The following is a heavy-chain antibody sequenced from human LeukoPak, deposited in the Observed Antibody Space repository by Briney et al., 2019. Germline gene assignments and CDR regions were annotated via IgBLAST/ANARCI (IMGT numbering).Heavy chain of an antibody. CDR2: ISAYNGNT. V-gene: IGHV1-18*01. CDR1: GYTFTSYG. Sequence: RASVKVSCKASGYTFTSYGISWVRQAPGQGLEWMGWISAYNGNTNYAQKLQGRVTMTTDTSTSTAYMELRSLRSDDTAVYYCARDVGKGSILMGMRAFDIWGQGTMVTVSS. D-gene: IGHD7-27*01. CDR3: ARDVGKGSILMGMRAFDI. J-gene: IGHJ3*02.